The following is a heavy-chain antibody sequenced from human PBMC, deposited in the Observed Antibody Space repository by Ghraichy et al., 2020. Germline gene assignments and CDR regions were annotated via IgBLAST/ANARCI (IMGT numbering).Heavy chain of an antibody. CDR2: ISSNGLST. CDR1: GFIFSNYA. Sequence: GGSLRLSCSASGFIFSNYAMHWVRQAPGKGLEYVSSISSNGLSTYYADSVKGRFTISRDNSKNTLYFQMSSLRGEDTAVYYCVKGSYDSSGYYYMNYFDYWGQGTLVTVSS. V-gene: IGHV3-64D*06. D-gene: IGHD3-22*01. CDR3: VKGSYDSSGYYYMNYFDY. J-gene: IGHJ4*02.